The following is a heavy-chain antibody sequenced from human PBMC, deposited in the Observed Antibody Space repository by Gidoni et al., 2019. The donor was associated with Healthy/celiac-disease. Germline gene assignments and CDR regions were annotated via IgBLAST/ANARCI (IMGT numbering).Heavy chain of an antibody. CDR1: GFTFRSYA. V-gene: IGHV3-23*01. D-gene: IGHD3-22*01. J-gene: IGHJ4*02. Sequence: EVQLLESGGGLVQPGGSLRLSWSASGFTFRSYAMSWVRQAPGKGLEWVSAISGSGGSTYYADSVKGRFTISRDNSKNTLYLQMNSLRAEDTAVYYCAKASDYYDSSGYYPIYWGQGTLVTVSS. CDR3: AKASDYYDSSGYYPIY. CDR2: ISGSGGST.